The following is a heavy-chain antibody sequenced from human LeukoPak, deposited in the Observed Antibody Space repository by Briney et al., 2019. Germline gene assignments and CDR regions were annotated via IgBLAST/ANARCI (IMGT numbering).Heavy chain of an antibody. CDR3: ASAAYCGGGSCYASDALDI. CDR2: IAGSGTYT. CDR1: GLTFNNYA. J-gene: IGHJ3*02. Sequence: GGSLRLSCAASGLTFNNYAMAWVRQAPGKGLEWISDIAGSGTYTNYADSVKGRFTISRDNSKSKMYLQMNSLRADDTAVYFCASAAYCGGGSCYASDALDIWGQGTMVTVSS. D-gene: IGHD2-15*01. V-gene: IGHV3-23*01.